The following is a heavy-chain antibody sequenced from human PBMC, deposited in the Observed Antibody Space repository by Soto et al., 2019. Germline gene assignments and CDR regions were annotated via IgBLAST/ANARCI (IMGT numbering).Heavy chain of an antibody. J-gene: IGHJ1*01. CDR2: IYHSGST. CDR3: ASSYYDSSGSALRD. CDR1: GGSISSGGYS. V-gene: IGHV4-30-2*01. Sequence: QLQLQESGSGLVKPSQTLSLTCAVSGGSISSGGYSWSWIRQPPGKGLEWIGYIYHSGSTYYNPSLKSRVTISVDRSKNQFSLKLSSVTAADKAVYYCASSYYDSSGSALRDWGQGTLVTVSS. D-gene: IGHD3-22*01.